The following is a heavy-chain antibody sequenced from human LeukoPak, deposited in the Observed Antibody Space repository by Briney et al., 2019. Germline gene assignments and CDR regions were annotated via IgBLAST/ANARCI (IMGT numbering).Heavy chain of an antibody. D-gene: IGHD5-12*01. Sequence: GGSLRLSCSVSGVTFRNYGMHWVRQAPGKGLEWVALISSDGSDKLYGASVKGRFTISRDDSKSTLYLRMNSLTAEDTAVYYCTTKVMRGNLGDDYDDWGQGTLVTVSS. CDR3: TTKVMRGNLGDDYDD. CDR1: GVTFRNYG. CDR2: ISSDGSDK. J-gene: IGHJ4*02. V-gene: IGHV3-30*03.